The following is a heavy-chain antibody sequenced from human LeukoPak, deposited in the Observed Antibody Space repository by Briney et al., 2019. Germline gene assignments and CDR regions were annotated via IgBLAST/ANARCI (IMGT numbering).Heavy chain of an antibody. CDR1: GDSVSSNSAA. V-gene: IGHV6-1*01. Sequence: SQTLSLTCAISGDSVSSNSAAWNWIRQSPSRGLEWLGRTYYRSKWYNDYAVSVKSRITINPGTSKNQFSLQLNSVTPEDTAVYYCAREGMNYGDPYYYYGMDVWGQGTTVTVSS. CDR2: TYYRSKWYN. J-gene: IGHJ6*02. D-gene: IGHD4-17*01. CDR3: AREGMNYGDPYYYYGMDV.